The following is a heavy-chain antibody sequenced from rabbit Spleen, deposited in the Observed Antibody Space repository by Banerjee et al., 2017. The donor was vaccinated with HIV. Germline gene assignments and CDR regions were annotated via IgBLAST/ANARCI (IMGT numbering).Heavy chain of an antibody. CDR1: GFSFTYIDY. V-gene: IGHV1S40*01. D-gene: IGHD8-1*01. Sequence: QSLEESGGDLVKPGASLTLTCKASGFSFTYIDYLCWVRQPPGKGPEWIACVSADVPFTTYYASWAKGRFPISKTSSTTVTLQMTSLTAADTATYFCARDSGTSFSSYGMDLWGPGTLVTVS. J-gene: IGHJ6*01. CDR3: ARDSGTSFSSYGMDL. CDR2: VSADVPFTT.